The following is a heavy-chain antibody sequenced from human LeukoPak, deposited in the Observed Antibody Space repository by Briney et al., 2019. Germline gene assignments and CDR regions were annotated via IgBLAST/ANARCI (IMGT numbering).Heavy chain of an antibody. CDR3: ACNTVTNYYYYYGMDV. V-gene: IGHV1-8*01. CDR1: GYTFTSYD. J-gene: IGHJ6*02. Sequence: ASVKVSCKASGYTFTSYDINWVRQATGQGLEWMGWMNPNSGNTGYAQKFQGRVTMTRNTSISTAYTELSSLRSEDTAVYYCACNTVTNYYYYYGMDVWGQGTTVTVSS. D-gene: IGHD4-17*01. CDR2: MNPNSGNT.